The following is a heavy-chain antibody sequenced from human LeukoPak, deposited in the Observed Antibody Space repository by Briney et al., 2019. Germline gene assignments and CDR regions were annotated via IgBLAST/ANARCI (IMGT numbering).Heavy chain of an antibody. V-gene: IGHV4-59*08. CDR3: AKLSRGYSGYDPYRADY. CDR2: IYYSGST. Sequence: SETLSLTCTVSGGSISSYYWSWIRQPPGKGLEWIGYIYYSGSTNYNPSLKSRVTISVDTSKNQFSLKLSSVTAADTAVYYCAKLSRGYSGYDPYRADYWGQGTLVTLSS. D-gene: IGHD5-12*01. J-gene: IGHJ4*02. CDR1: GGSISSYY.